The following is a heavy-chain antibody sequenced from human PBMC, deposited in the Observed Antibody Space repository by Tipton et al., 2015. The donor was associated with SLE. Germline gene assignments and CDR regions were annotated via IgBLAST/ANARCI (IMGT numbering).Heavy chain of an antibody. D-gene: IGHD3-10*01. Sequence: SLRLSCAASGFSFSTYAMPWVRQAPGKGLEWVSGISATGGNTYYGDSVKGRFTISRDNPKNTLYLQMHTLRVEDTAVYYCAKDGDELLYFGESPNGFDIWGQGTLVTVSS. CDR2: ISATGGNT. CDR3: AKDGDELLYFGESPNGFDI. V-gene: IGHV3-23*01. CDR1: GFSFSTYA. J-gene: IGHJ3*02.